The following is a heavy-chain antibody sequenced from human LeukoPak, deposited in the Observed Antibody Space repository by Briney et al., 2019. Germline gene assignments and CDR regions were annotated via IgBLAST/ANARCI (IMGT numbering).Heavy chain of an antibody. J-gene: IGHJ4*02. CDR2: IKQDGSEK. D-gene: IGHD6-19*01. V-gene: IGHV3-7*01. Sequence: KPGGSLRLSCAASGFTFSNAWMSWVRQAPGKGLEWVANIKQDGSEKYYVDSVKGRFTISRDNAKNSLYLQMNSLRAEDTAVYYCARGGFSVAGTRNDYWGQGTLVTVSS. CDR1: GFTFSNAW. CDR3: ARGGFSVAGTRNDY.